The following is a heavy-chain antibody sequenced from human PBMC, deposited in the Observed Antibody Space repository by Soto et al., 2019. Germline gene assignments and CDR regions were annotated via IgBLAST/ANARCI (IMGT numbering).Heavy chain of an antibody. J-gene: IGHJ5*02. CDR3: ARGLSEEQWLSFNWFDP. V-gene: IGHV1-69*13. D-gene: IGHD6-19*01. CDR1: GGTFSSYA. Sequence: SVKVSCKASGGTFSSYAISWVRQAPGQRLKWMGGIIPIFGTANYAQKFQGRVTITADESTSTAYMELSSLRSEDTAVYYCARGLSEEQWLSFNWFDPWGQGTLVTVSS. CDR2: IIPIFGTA.